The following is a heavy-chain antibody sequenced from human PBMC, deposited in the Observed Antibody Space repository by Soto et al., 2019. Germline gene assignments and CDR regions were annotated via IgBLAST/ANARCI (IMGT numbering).Heavy chain of an antibody. J-gene: IGHJ6*02. V-gene: IGHV1-3*01. CDR2: INAGNGNT. Sequence: RASVKVSCKASGYTFTSYAMHWVRQAPGQRLEWMGWINAGNGNTKYSQKFQGRVTITRDTSASTAYMELSSLRSEDTAVYYCARGGYDSSPGTSPDYYYYGMDVWGQGTTVTVSS. CDR3: ARGGYDSSPGTSPDYYYYGMDV. CDR1: GYTFTSYA. D-gene: IGHD3-22*01.